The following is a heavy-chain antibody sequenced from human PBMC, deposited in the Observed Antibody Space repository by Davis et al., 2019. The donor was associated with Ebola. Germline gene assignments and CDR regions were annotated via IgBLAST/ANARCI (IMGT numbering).Heavy chain of an antibody. CDR1: GFSLSTSGMC. CDR3: ARMRDCVGMTGYYFDY. CDR2: IDWDDDK. V-gene: IGHV2-70*01. Sequence: SGPTLVKPTQTLTLTCTFSGFSLSTSGMCVSWIRQPPGKALEWLALIDWDDDKYYSTSLKTRLTISKDTSKNQVVLTMTNMDPVDTATYYCARMRDCVGMTGYYFDYWGQGTLVTVSS. J-gene: IGHJ4*02. D-gene: IGHD3-9*01.